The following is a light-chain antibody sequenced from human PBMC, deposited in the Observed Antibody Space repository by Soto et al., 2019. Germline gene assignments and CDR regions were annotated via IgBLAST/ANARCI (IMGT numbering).Light chain of an antibody. V-gene: IGKV3-15*01. CDR3: QKYYTWHPTWT. CDR1: QSVSSS. Sequence: MVRARAPARRFSYPRERATLARSAVQSVSSSVAWYQQKPGQAPRLLIYDSSSRATGVPARFSGSESGTEFSLAISRLQSEDFAVYYCQKYYTWHPTWTFGQGTKVDIK. J-gene: IGKJ1*01. CDR2: DSS.